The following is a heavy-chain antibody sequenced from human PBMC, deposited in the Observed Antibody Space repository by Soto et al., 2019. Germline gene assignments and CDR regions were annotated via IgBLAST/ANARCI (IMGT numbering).Heavy chain of an antibody. Sequence: QVQLVQSGAEVKKPGASVKVSCKASGYTFTGYYMHWVRQAPGQGLEWMGWINPNSGGTNYAQKFQGWVTMTRDTSISTAYMELRRLRSDDTAVYYCAREILDEMGPSFDPWGQGTLVTVSS. J-gene: IGHJ5*02. V-gene: IGHV1-2*04. CDR2: INPNSGGT. D-gene: IGHD1-1*01. CDR1: GYTFTGYY. CDR3: AREILDEMGPSFDP.